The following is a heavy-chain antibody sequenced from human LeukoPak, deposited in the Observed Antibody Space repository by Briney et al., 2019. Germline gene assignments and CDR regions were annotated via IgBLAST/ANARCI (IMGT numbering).Heavy chain of an antibody. D-gene: IGHD5-12*01. CDR2: IYSGGST. CDR3: ARGRYSGYEGFDY. Sequence: PGGSLRLSCAASGFTVSSNYMSWVRQAPGKGLERVSVIYSGGSTYYADSVKGRFTISRDNSKNTLYLQMNSLRAEDTAVYYCARGRYSGYEGFDYWGQGTLVTVSS. CDR1: GFTVSSNY. J-gene: IGHJ4*02. V-gene: IGHV3-53*01.